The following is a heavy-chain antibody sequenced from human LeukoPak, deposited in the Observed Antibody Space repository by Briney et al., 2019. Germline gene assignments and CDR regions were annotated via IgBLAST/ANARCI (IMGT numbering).Heavy chain of an antibody. CDR1: GGTLSSYA. J-gene: IGHJ1*01. D-gene: IGHD3-22*01. CDR2: IIAIFGTA. Sequence: GASVKVSCKASGGTLSSYAISWVRQAPGPGLEWMGRIIAIFGTANYAQKFQGRVTITTDESTSTAYMELSSLRSEDTAVYYCAATMIVVVPGPLQHWGQGTLVTVSS. V-gene: IGHV1-69*05. CDR3: AATMIVVVPGPLQH.